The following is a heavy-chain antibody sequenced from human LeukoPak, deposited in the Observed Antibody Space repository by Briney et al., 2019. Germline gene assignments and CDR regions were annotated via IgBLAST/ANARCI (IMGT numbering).Heavy chain of an antibody. CDR2: ISSSSSTI. D-gene: IGHD3-3*01. CDR1: GFTFSTYS. V-gene: IGHV3-48*02. CDR3: ARGFPGNYDFWSGYPFDY. J-gene: IGHJ4*02. Sequence: GGSLRLSCRASGFTFSTYSMNWVRQAPGKGLEWVSYISSSSSTIYYADSVRGRFIISRDNAQNSLYLQMNSLRDEDTAVYYCARGFPGNYDFWSGYPFDYWGQGTLVTVSS.